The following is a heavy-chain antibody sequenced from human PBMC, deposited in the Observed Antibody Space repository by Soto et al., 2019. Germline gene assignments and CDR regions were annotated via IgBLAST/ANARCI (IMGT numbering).Heavy chain of an antibody. J-gene: IGHJ6*02. V-gene: IGHV3-33*01. D-gene: IGHD6-19*01. CDR3: ARQKVAGTVIYYCGMDV. CDR1: GFTFSSYG. CDR2: IWYDGSNK. Sequence: PGGSLRLSCAASGFTFSSYGMHWVRQAPGKGLEWVAVIWYDGSNKYYADSVKGRFTISRDNSKNTLYLQMNSLRAEDTAFYYCARQKVAGTVIYYCGMDVWGQGTTVTVSS.